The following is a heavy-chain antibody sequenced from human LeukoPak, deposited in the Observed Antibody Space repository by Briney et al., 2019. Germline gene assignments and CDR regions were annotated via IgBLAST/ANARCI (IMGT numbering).Heavy chain of an antibody. V-gene: IGHV3-33*01. J-gene: IGHJ4*02. Sequence: GRSLRLSCAASGFTFSSYGMHWVRQAPGMGLEWVAVIWYDGSNKYYADSVKGRFTISRDNSKNTLYLQMNSLRAEDTAVYYCARDLSRGYSGYDYAYWGQGTLVTVSS. CDR3: ARDLSRGYSGYDYAY. CDR1: GFTFSSYG. CDR2: IWYDGSNK. D-gene: IGHD5-12*01.